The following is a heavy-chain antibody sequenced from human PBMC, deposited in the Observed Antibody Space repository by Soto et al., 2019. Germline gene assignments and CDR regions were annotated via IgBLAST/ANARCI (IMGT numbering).Heavy chain of an antibody. Sequence: PGGSLRLSCAASGFTFGNFGMHWVRQAPGKGLEWVAVIFVDGSKTYYGDSVRGRFTISRDNSKNTLYLQMNSLRAEDTAVYYCVKDSGAAYSSGFSSWGQGTLVTVS. CDR2: IFVDGSKT. V-gene: IGHV3-30*18. CDR1: GFTFGNFG. J-gene: IGHJ5*02. D-gene: IGHD6-19*01. CDR3: VKDSGAAYSSGFSS.